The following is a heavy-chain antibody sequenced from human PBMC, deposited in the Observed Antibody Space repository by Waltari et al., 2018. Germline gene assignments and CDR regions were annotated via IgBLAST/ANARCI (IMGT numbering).Heavy chain of an antibody. CDR3: ARDDRYSSSLNY. J-gene: IGHJ4*02. CDR1: GGSFSGYY. CDR2: INHSGST. D-gene: IGHD6-13*01. Sequence: QVQLQQWGAGLLKPSETLSLTCAVYGGSFSGYYWSWIRQPPGKGLEWIGEINHSGSTNYNPSLKSRVTISVDTSKNQFSLKLSSVTAADTAVYYCARDDRYSSSLNYWGQGTLVTVFS. V-gene: IGHV4-34*01.